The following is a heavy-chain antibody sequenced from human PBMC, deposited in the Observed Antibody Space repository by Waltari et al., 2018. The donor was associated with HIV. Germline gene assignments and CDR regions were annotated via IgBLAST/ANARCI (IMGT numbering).Heavy chain of an antibody. V-gene: IGHV4-59*01. D-gene: IGHD2-8*01. CDR1: GGSISNYW. CDR2: VAYSGST. CDR3: ARGGCVNGVCYRGLLDS. Sequence: GLVKPSGTLSLTCTVSGGSISNYWWSLIRQPPGEGLEWVGCVAYSGSTDYNPSLNSRVTISVDTSKNQFSLKLSSVTAADTAVYYCARGGCVNGVCYRGLLDSWGQGTLVTVSS. J-gene: IGHJ4*02.